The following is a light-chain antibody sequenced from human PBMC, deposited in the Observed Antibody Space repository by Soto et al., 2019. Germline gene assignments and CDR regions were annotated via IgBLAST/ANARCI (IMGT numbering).Light chain of an antibody. CDR2: DAS. CDR3: GSYSSSSTLYV. V-gene: IGLV2-14*03. J-gene: IGLJ1*01. Sequence: QSALTQPASVSGSPGQSITISCTGTSSDVGGSNYVSWYQQHPGKAPKLMIYDASNRPSGVSNRFSGSKSGNTASLTISGLQAEDEADYYCGSYSSSSTLYVFGTGTKVTVL. CDR1: SSDVGGSNY.